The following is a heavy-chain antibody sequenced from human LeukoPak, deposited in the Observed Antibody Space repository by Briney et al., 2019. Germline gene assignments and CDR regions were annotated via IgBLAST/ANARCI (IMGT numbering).Heavy chain of an antibody. CDR3: ARGLNPDIVVVPAAKIEYGSSSTTTYYFDY. CDR2: INHSGST. Sequence: SETLSLTCAVYGGSFSGYYWSWIRQPPGKGLEWIGEINHSGSTNYNPSLKSRVTISVDTSKNQFSLKLSSVTAADTAVYYCARGLNPDIVVVPAAKIEYGSSSTTTYYFDYWGQGTLVTVSS. V-gene: IGHV4-34*01. D-gene: IGHD2-2*01. J-gene: IGHJ4*02. CDR1: GGSFSGYY.